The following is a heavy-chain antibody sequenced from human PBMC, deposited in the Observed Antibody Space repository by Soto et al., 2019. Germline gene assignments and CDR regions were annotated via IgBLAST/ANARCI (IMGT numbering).Heavy chain of an antibody. CDR1: GFTFSSYW. CDR2: IKQDGSEK. V-gene: IGHV3-7*01. CDR3: ARDCSSTSCYEWLDY. Sequence: GGSLRLSCAASGFTFSSYWMSWVRQAPGKGLEWVANIKQDGSEKYYVDSVKGRFTISRDNAKNSLYLQMNSLRAEDTAVYYCARDCSSTSCYEWLDYWGQGTLVTVSS. J-gene: IGHJ4*02. D-gene: IGHD2-2*01.